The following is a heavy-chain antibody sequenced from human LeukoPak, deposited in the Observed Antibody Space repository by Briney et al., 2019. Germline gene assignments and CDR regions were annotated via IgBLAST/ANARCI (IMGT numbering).Heavy chain of an antibody. CDR3: ARRGYYYDSSGYYYTYFYYMDV. D-gene: IGHD3-22*01. CDR1: GFSVSDNY. J-gene: IGHJ6*03. Sequence: GGSLRLSCAASGFSVSDNYMSWVRQAPGKGLEWVSIIYSGGSTYYADSVKGRFTISRDNSKNTLYLQMNSLRAEDTAVYYCARRGYYYDSSGYYYTYFYYMDVWGKGTTVTISS. CDR2: IYSGGST. V-gene: IGHV3-66*04.